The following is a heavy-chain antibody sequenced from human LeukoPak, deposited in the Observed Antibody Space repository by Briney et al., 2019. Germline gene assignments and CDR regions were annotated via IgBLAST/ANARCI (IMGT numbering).Heavy chain of an antibody. CDR2: IIPILGIA. V-gene: IGHV1-69*04. D-gene: IGHD3-22*01. CDR3: ATVVRWGYDSSGYYFDY. CDR1: GGTFSSYA. Sequence: ASVKVSCKASGGTFSSYAISWVRQAPGQGLEWMGRIIPILGIANYAQKFQGRVTITADKSTSTAYMELSSLRSEDTAVYYCATVVRWGYDSSGYYFDYWGQGTLVTVSS. J-gene: IGHJ4*02.